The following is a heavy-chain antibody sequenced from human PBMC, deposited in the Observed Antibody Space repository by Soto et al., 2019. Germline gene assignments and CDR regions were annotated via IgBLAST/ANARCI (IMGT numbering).Heavy chain of an antibody. Sequence: GGSLRLSCEASGFPFNTYAMTWFRQVPGMGLEWVSTTCNNGNTDFAESVRGRFTVSRDNSKNILYLQMTNLRVEDAAIYFCAKDLRPGLIVPTKSGFDPWGQGTLVTVSS. CDR3: AKDLRPGLIVPTKSGFDP. V-gene: IGHV3-23*01. CDR1: GFPFNTYA. J-gene: IGHJ5*02. CDR2: TCNNGNT. D-gene: IGHD2-21*01.